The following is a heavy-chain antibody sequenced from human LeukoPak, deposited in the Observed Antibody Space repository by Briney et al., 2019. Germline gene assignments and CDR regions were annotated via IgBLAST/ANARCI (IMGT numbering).Heavy chain of an antibody. V-gene: IGHV1-8*01. CDR3: ARGSSYYPFDY. Sequence: ASMKVSCEASGYTFTSYDINWVRQATGQGLEWMGWMNPNSGNTGYAQKFQGRVTMTRNTSISTAYMELSSLRSEDTAVYYCARGSSYYPFDYWGQGTLVTVSS. CDR1: GYTFTSYD. CDR2: MNPNSGNT. D-gene: IGHD3-10*01. J-gene: IGHJ4*02.